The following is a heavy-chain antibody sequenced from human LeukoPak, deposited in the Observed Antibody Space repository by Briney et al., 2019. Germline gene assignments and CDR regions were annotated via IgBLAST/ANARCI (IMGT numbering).Heavy chain of an antibody. V-gene: IGHV3-30*02. CDR2: IRYDGSNK. D-gene: IGHD3-22*01. CDR3: AKGLGSSGYYHYYYYMDV. CDR1: GFTFSSYG. Sequence: PGGSLRLSCAASGFTFSSYGMHWVRQAPGKGLEWVAFIRYDGSNKYYADSVKGRFTISRDNSKNTLYLQMNSLRAEDTAVYYCAKGLGSSGYYHYYYYMDVWGKGTTVTVSS. J-gene: IGHJ6*03.